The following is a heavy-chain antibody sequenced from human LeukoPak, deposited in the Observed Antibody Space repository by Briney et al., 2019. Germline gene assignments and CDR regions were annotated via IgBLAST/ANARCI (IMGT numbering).Heavy chain of an antibody. CDR2: IKQDGSEK. J-gene: IGHJ6*03. D-gene: IGHD4-11*01. CDR1: GFTFSTYR. CDR3: TRVEETATTAAIIRKYSYYYYYMDV. V-gene: IGHV3-7*01. Sequence: GGSLRLSCAASGFTFSTYRMSWVRQAPGKGLEWVANIKQDGSEKHYVDSVKGRFTISGDNAKNSLYLQMSSLRAEDTAVYYCTRVEETATTAAIIRKYSYYYYYMDVWGKGTTVTISS.